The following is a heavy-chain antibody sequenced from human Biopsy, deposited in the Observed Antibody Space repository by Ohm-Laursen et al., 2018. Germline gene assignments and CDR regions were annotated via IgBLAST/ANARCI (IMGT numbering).Heavy chain of an antibody. CDR1: GESSSGYF. Sequence: TLSLTCAVNGESSSGYFWDWIRQPPGKGLEWIGEINQSGSTKYNPSLKRRATLSADSSNSQFSLRLTSVTAADTAIYYCARGSGYFKLDVWGQGTTVTVSS. CDR2: INQSGST. V-gene: IGHV4-34*01. CDR3: ARGSGYFKLDV. D-gene: IGHD5-12*01. J-gene: IGHJ6*02.